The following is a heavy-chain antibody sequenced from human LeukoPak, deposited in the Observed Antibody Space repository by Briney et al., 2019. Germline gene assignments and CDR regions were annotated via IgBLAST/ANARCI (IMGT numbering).Heavy chain of an antibody. Sequence: SETLSLTCTVSGGSFISSGYYWGWIRQPPGKGLEWIVSIYYSGNTYYNPSLKSRVTISVDTSKNQFSLKLSSVTAADTAVYYCARQGYCTSTSCPLTSYYYYYMDVWGKGTTVTVSS. CDR1: GGSFISSGYY. V-gene: IGHV4-39*01. CDR2: IYYSGNT. D-gene: IGHD2-2*01. J-gene: IGHJ6*03. CDR3: ARQGYCTSTSCPLTSYYYYYMDV.